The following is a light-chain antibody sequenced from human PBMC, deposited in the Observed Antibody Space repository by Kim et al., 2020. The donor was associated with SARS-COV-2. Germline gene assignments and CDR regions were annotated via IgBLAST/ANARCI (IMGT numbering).Light chain of an antibody. CDR3: QQYYSTPLT. CDR2: WAS. Sequence: DTINCKSSQSVLYSSNNKNYLAWYQQKPGQPPKLLIYWASTRESGVPDRFSGSGSGTDFTLTISSLQAEDVAVYYCQQYYSTPLTFGPGTKVDIK. J-gene: IGKJ3*01. V-gene: IGKV4-1*01. CDR1: QSVLYSSNNKNY.